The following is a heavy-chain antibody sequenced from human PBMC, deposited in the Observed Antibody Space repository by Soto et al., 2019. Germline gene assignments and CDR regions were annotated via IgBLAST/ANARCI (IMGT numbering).Heavy chain of an antibody. CDR2: IYYSGST. CDR3: ARPVSMVRGVNPYNWFDP. D-gene: IGHD3-10*01. Sequence: SETLSLTCTVSGGSISSYYWSWIRQPPGKGLEWIGSIYYSGSTYYNPSLKSRVTISVDTSKNQFSLKLSSVTAADTAVYYCARPVSMVRGVNPYNWFDPWGQGTLVTVSS. CDR1: GGSISSYY. J-gene: IGHJ5*02. V-gene: IGHV4-59*05.